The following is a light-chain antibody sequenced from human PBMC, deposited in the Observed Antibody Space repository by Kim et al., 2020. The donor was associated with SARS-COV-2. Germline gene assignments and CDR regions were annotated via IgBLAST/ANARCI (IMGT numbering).Light chain of an antibody. CDR3: QQYNEWPPWT. J-gene: IGKJ1*01. CDR1: QSVRNN. V-gene: IGKV3-15*01. Sequence: SPGERATLSCRASQSVRNNLAWYQQRPGQAPRLLIHSASTRATGIPVRFTGSGSGTEFTLTISNLQSEDFAIYSCQQYNEWPPWTFGQGTKVDIK. CDR2: SAS.